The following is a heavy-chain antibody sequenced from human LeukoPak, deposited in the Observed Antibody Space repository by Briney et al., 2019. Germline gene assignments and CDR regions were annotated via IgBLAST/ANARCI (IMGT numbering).Heavy chain of an antibody. V-gene: IGHV1-2*02. J-gene: IGHJ4*02. CDR3: ARDHGGYVIDY. D-gene: IGHD3-22*01. Sequence: GASVKVSCKASGYTFTGYYMHWVRQAPGQGLEWMGWINPYSGGTNYAQKFQGRVTMTRDTSISTAYMELSRLRSDDTAVYYCARDHGGYVIDYWGQGTLVTVSS. CDR1: GYTFTGYY. CDR2: INPYSGGT.